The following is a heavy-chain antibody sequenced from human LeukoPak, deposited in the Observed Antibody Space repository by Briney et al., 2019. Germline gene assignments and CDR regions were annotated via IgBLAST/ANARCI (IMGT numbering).Heavy chain of an antibody. CDR2: ISYDGSNK. V-gene: IGHV3-30-3*01. CDR1: GFTFSSYA. D-gene: IGHD2-15*01. CDR3: ARGYCSGGTCLLSPFDN. Sequence: PGRSLRLSCAASGFTFSSYAMHWVRQAPGKGLEWVAVISYDGSNKYYADSVKGRFTISRDNSKNTLYLQMNSLRAEDTAVYYCARGYCSGGTCLLSPFDNWGQGTMVTVSS. J-gene: IGHJ3*02.